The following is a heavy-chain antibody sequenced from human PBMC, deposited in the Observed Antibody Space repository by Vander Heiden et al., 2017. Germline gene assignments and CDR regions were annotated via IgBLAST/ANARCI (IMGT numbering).Heavy chain of an antibody. CDR1: GGSFSGYY. CDR3: ARYVPGDRQKMVRVDD. Sequence: QVQLQQWGAGLLKPSETLSLTCAVYGGSFSGYYWSWIRQPPGKGLEWSGEINNSGRTKYNPSRKRRVTISVDTSKNQCALKRSSVTAAGKAVYYCARYVPGDRQKMVRVDDGGQGTMVTVSS. V-gene: IGHV4-34*01. D-gene: IGHD3-10*01. J-gene: IGHJ4*02. CDR2: INNSGRT.